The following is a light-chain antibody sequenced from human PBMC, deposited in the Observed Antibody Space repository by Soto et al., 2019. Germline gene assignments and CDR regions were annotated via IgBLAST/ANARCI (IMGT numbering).Light chain of an antibody. V-gene: IGLV2-8*01. CDR2: EVS. J-gene: IGLJ2*01. CDR1: SSDVGGYNF. Sequence: QSALTQPPSASGSPGQSVTISCTGTSSDVGGYNFVSWYQQHPGTAPKLMIYEVSKRHSGVPDRFSGSKSGNAASLTVSGLQAEDEEDYYCSSYAGSKNFVFGGGTKLTVL. CDR3: SSYAGSKNFV.